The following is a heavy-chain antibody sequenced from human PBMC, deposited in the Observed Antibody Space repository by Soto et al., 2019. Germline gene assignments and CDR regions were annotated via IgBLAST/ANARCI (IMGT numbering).Heavy chain of an antibody. CDR1: GGSISSSSYY. Sequence: SETLSLTCTVSGGSISSSSYYWGWIRQPPGKGLEWIGSIYYSGSTYYNPSLKSRVTISVDTSKNQFSLKLSSVTAADTAVYYCASLVGAKDGDYWGQGTLVTVSS. D-gene: IGHD1-26*01. CDR2: IYYSGST. CDR3: ASLVGAKDGDY. V-gene: IGHV4-39*01. J-gene: IGHJ4*02.